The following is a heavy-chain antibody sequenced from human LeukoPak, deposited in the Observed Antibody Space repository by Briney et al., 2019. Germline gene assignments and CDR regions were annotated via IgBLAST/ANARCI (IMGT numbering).Heavy chain of an antibody. Sequence: GGSLRLSCAASGFTFSSYSMNWVRQAPGKGLEWVSSISSSSSYIYYADSVKGRFTISRDNAKNSLYLQMNSLRAEDTAVYYCARARQDSAAGPIDYWGQGTLVTVSS. CDR3: ARARQDSAAGPIDY. CDR1: GFTFSSYS. D-gene: IGHD6-13*01. CDR2: ISSSSSYI. V-gene: IGHV3-21*01. J-gene: IGHJ4*02.